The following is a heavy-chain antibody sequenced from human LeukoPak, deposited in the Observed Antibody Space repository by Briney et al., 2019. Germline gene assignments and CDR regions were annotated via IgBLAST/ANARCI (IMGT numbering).Heavy chain of an antibody. CDR3: VCFSHYDILTGLRNWFDP. V-gene: IGHV3-7*03. CDR1: GFTFDDYA. CDR2: IKQDGSEK. D-gene: IGHD3-9*01. Sequence: GGPLRLSCAASGFTFDDYAMHWVRQAPGKGLGWVANIKQDGSEKYYVDSVKGRFTISRDNAKNSLFLHMNSLRAEDTAQYYCVCFSHYDILTGLRNWFDPWGQGTLVTVSS. J-gene: IGHJ5*02.